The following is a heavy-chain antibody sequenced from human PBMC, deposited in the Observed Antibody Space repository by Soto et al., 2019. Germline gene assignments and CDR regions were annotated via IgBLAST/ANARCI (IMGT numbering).Heavy chain of an antibody. D-gene: IGHD6-19*01. V-gene: IGHV3-30*18. J-gene: IGHJ6*02. Sequence: QVQLVESGGGVVQPGRSLRLSCAASGFTFSSYGMHWVRQAPSKGLEWVAVISYDGSNKYYADSVKGRFTISRDNSKNTLYLQMSRLRAEDTAVYYCVKDGSSGWPYYYGMDVWGQGTTVTVSS. CDR3: VKDGSSGWPYYYGMDV. CDR2: ISYDGSNK. CDR1: GFTFSSYG.